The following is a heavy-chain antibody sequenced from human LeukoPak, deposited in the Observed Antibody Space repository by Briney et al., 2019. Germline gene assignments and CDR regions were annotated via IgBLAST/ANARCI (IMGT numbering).Heavy chain of an antibody. V-gene: IGHV4-39*01. Sequence: RASETLSLTCSVSDGSVSSSPLYWGWIRQPPGKGLEWIGNVHFGGTSHYDPSLKNRVTLSVDTSNNQFSLSLRSVTAADTAVYYCARRYGSSYFDSWGQGALVTVSS. CDR2: VHFGGTS. D-gene: IGHD3-22*01. J-gene: IGHJ4*02. CDR1: DGSVSSSPLY. CDR3: ARRYGSSYFDS.